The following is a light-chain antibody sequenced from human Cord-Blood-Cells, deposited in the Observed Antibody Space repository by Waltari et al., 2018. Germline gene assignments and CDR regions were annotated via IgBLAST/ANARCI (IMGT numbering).Light chain of an antibody. V-gene: IGLV2-14*01. J-gene: IGLJ3*02. CDR1: RSDLGGYNY. Sequence: QSALTQPASVSGAPGQSITIYCTGTRSDLGGYNYVPWYQQHPGKAPKLMIYDVSNRPSGVSNRFSGSKSGNTASLTISGLQAEDEADYYCSSYTSSSTWVFGGGTKLTVL. CDR2: DVS. CDR3: SSYTSSSTWV.